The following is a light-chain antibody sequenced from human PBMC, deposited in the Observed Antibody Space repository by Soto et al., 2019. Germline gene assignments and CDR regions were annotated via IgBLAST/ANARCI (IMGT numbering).Light chain of an antibody. CDR2: AAS. CDR3: QQTYSTPLT. J-gene: IGKJ4*01. Sequence: IQMTQSPPSLSASVGDRVTITCRASQSINSHLNWYRQKPGKAPNLLIYAASNLQSGVPARFSGSGSGTDFTLTISTLQPEDFATYYCQQTYSTPLTFGGGTKVDIK. CDR1: QSINSH. V-gene: IGKV1-39*01.